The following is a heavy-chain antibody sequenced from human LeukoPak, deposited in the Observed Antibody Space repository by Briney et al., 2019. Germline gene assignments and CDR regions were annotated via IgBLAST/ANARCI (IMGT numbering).Heavy chain of an antibody. D-gene: IGHD6-13*01. Sequence: PSETLSLTCTVSGASISSYYWSWIRQPPGKGREWIGYIYYSGSTHYNPSLKSRVTISVDTSKNQFSLRLSSMTAADTAVYYCASGPYPAAGTDHQFDYWGQGTLVTVSS. J-gene: IGHJ4*02. CDR3: ASGPYPAAGTDHQFDY. CDR2: IYYSGST. V-gene: IGHV4-59*01. CDR1: GASISSYY.